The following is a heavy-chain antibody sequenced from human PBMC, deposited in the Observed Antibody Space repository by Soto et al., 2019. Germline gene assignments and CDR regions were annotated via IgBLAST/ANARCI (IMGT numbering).Heavy chain of an antibody. Sequence: QVQLVQSGAEMKKPGSSVKVSCQSSGGTFNTYAMNWVRQAPGQGPEWMGDISPMFGAANYAPKFQGRVTTTADESTGTSYTQLSSLTSEDTALYFCAREVQVHTPAFVYWGQGTLVTVSS. V-gene: IGHV1-69*19. D-gene: IGHD3-10*01. CDR2: ISPMFGAA. J-gene: IGHJ4*02. CDR3: AREVQVHTPAFVY. CDR1: GGTFNTYA.